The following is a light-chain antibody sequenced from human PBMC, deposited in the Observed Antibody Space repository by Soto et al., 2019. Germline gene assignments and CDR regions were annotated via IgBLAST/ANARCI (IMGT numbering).Light chain of an antibody. CDR2: LTS. CDR1: QSISTY. CDR3: QQSSTTPWT. Sequence: DIQMTQSPSSLSASVGDRVTTTCRASQSISTYLNWFQQKPGRAPKLLIYLTSTLQSGVPSRFSGSGSGTDFTLTISSLQPEDFATYYCQQSSTTPWTFGQGTKVDVK. V-gene: IGKV1-39*01. J-gene: IGKJ1*01.